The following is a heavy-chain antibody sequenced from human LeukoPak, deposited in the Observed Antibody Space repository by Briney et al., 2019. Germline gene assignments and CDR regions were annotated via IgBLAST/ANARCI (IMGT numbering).Heavy chain of an antibody. D-gene: IGHD2-2*01. CDR1: GFTFSSYA. Sequence: GGSLRLSCAASGFTFSSYAMSWVRQAPGKGLEWVSAISGSGGSTYYADSVKGRFTISRDNSKNTLYLQMNSLRPEDTAVYYCARSSSAYWYFDLWGRGTLLTVSS. CDR3: ARSSSAYWYFDL. V-gene: IGHV3-23*01. J-gene: IGHJ2*01. CDR2: ISGSGGST.